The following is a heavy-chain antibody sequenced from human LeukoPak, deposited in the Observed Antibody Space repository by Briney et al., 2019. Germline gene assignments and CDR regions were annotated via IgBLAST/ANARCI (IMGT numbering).Heavy chain of an antibody. J-gene: IGHJ4*02. Sequence: PGGSLRLSCAAYGFTFSIYWMSWVRQAPGKGLEWVANIKQDGSERYYVDSVKGRFTISRDNSKNTLYLQLNSLRPEDTAVYYCARDQLAYSGYDTLFDYWGQGTLVTVSS. V-gene: IGHV3-7*01. D-gene: IGHD5-12*01. CDR1: GFTFSIYW. CDR3: ARDQLAYSGYDTLFDY. CDR2: IKQDGSER.